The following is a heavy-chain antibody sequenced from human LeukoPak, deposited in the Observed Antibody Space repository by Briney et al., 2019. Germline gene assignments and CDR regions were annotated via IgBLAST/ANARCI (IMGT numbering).Heavy chain of an antibody. D-gene: IGHD3-22*01. CDR1: GYSFTSYW. J-gene: IGHJ3*02. V-gene: IGHV5-51*01. CDR3: ARQAYGSRFDAFDI. CDR2: IYPGDSET. Sequence: GESLKISCKGSGYSFTSYWIGWVRQMPGKGLEWMGIIYPGDSETNYSPSFKGQVTMSVDKSITTAFLQWSSLKASETAMYYCARQAYGSRFDAFDIWGQGTMVTVSS.